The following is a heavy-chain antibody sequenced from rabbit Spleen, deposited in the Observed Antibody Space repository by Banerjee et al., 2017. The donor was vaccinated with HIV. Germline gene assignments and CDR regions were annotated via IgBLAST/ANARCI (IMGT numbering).Heavy chain of an antibody. CDR1: GFSFSSSHW. J-gene: IGHJ4*01. CDR3: ARDLAGVIGWNFDL. D-gene: IGHD4-1*01. CDR2: IYAGSSGFT. Sequence: QSLEESGGDLVKPGASLTLTCTASGFSFSSSHWICWVRQAPGKGLEWIACIYAGSSGFTYYASWAKGRFTISKTSSTTVTLQMTSLTAADTATYFCARDLAGVIGWNFDLWGPGTLVTVS. V-gene: IGHV1S40*01.